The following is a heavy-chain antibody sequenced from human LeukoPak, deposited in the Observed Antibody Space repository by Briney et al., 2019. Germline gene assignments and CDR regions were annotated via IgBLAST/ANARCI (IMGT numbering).Heavy chain of an antibody. CDR3: ARDKKEYYDFWSGYYTVDAFDI. CDR1: GVSISSGGYY. J-gene: IGHJ3*02. V-gene: IGHV4-31*03. Sequence: PSETLSLTCTVSGVSISSGGYYWSWIRQHPGKGLEWIGYIYYSGSTYYNPSLKSRVTISVDTSKNQFSLKLSSVTAADTAVYYCARDKKEYYDFWSGYYTVDAFDIWGQGTMVTVSS. CDR2: IYYSGST. D-gene: IGHD3-3*01.